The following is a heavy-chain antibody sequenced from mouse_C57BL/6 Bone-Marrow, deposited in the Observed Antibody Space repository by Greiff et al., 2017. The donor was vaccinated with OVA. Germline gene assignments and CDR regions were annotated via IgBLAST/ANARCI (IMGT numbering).Heavy chain of an antibody. CDR1: GFTFSSYG. Sequence: EVKLVESGGDLVKPGGSLKLSCAASGFTFSSYGMSWVRQTPDKRLEWVATISSGGSYTYYPDSVKGRFTISRDNAKNTLYLQMSSLKSEDTAMYYCARHGDYGSFFDYCGQGTTLTVSS. D-gene: IGHD1-1*01. CDR3: ARHGDYGSFFDY. J-gene: IGHJ2*01. V-gene: IGHV5-6*02. CDR2: ISSGGSYT.